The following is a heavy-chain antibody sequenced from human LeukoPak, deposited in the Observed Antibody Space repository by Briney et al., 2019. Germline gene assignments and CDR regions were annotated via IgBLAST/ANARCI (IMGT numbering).Heavy chain of an antibody. Sequence: SGGSLRLSCAASGFTFSSYSMNWVRQAPGKGLEWVSSISSSSSYIYYADSVKGRFTISRDNAKNSLYLQMNSLRAEDTAVYYCARAFRGGGSDDILTGYPDYWGQGTLVTVSS. CDR2: ISSSSSYI. CDR3: ARAFRGGGSDDILTGYPDY. J-gene: IGHJ4*02. V-gene: IGHV3-21*01. CDR1: GFTFSSYS. D-gene: IGHD3-9*01.